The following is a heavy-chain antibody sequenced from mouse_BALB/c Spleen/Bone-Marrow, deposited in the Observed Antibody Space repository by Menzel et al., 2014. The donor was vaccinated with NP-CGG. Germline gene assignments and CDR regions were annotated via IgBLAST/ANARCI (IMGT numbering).Heavy chain of an antibody. CDR2: INPGSGGV. CDR1: GYAFTNYW. CDR3: SREITRYAVDY. Sequence: VQLQQSGAELVRPGTSVKVSCKASGYAFTNYWIEWVKQRPGQGLEWTGVINPGSGGVNYNEKFKGKATLTADKSSSTAYIQLSSLASDDSAVYCCSREITRYAVDYWGQGTSVTVSS. V-gene: IGHV1-54*01. J-gene: IGHJ4*01. D-gene: IGHD2-4*01.